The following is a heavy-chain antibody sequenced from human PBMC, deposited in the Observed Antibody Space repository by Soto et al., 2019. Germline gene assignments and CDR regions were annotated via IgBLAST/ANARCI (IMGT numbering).Heavy chain of an antibody. Sequence: SETLSLTCTVSGGSISSSSYYWGWIRQPPGKGLEWIGSIYYSGSTYYNPSLKSRVTISVDTSKNQFSLKLSSVTAADTAVYYCASKNGAHCSSTSCYDHWFDPWGQGTLVTVSS. CDR2: IYYSGST. D-gene: IGHD2-2*01. V-gene: IGHV4-39*01. CDR1: GGSISSSSYY. CDR3: ASKNGAHCSSTSCYDHWFDP. J-gene: IGHJ5*02.